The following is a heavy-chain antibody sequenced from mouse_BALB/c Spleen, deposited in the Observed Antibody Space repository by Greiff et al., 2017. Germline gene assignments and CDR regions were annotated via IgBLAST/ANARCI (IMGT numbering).Heavy chain of an antibody. CDR3: ARDGYDDSSFAY. Sequence: EVQVVESGGGLVQPGGSRKLSCAASGFTFSDYGMAWVRQAPGKGPEWVAFISNLAYSIYYADTVTGRFTISRENAKNTLYLEMSSLRSEDTAMYYCARDGYDDSSFAYWGQGTLVTVSA. CDR2: ISNLAYSI. V-gene: IGHV5-15*02. D-gene: IGHD2-14*01. J-gene: IGHJ3*01. CDR1: GFTFSDYG.